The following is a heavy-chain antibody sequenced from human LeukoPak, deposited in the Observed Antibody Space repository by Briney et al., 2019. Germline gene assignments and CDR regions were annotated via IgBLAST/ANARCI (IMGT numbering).Heavy chain of an antibody. V-gene: IGHV4-59*08. J-gene: IGHJ6*02. CDR1: GGSISSYY. CDR3: ARHSKYYYGMDV. Sequence: PSETLSLTCTVSGGSISSYYWSWIRQPPGKGLGWIGYIYYSGSTNYNPSLKSRVTISVDTSKNQFSLKLSSVTAADTAVYYCARHSKYYYGMDVWGQGTTVTVSS. CDR2: IYYSGST.